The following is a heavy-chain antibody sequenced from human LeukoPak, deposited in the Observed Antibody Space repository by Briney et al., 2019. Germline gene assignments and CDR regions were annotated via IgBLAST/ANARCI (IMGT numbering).Heavy chain of an antibody. Sequence: ASVKVSCKASGYTFTSYDINWVRQATGQGLEWMGWMNPNSGNTGYAQKFQGRVTMTTDTSTSTAYMELRSLRSDDTAVYYCARDQQSIAVAGPETDYWGQGTLVTVSS. V-gene: IGHV1-8*01. J-gene: IGHJ4*02. D-gene: IGHD6-19*01. CDR2: MNPNSGNT. CDR1: GYTFTSYD. CDR3: ARDQQSIAVAGPETDY.